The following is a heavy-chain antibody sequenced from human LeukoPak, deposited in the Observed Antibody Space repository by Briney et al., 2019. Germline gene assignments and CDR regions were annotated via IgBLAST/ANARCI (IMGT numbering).Heavy chain of an antibody. CDR3: ARLTAAAGMLFDI. D-gene: IGHD6-13*01. Sequence: PSETLSLTCTVSGGSISSGGYYWSWICQHPGKGLEWIGYIYYSGSTYYNPSLKSRVTISVDTSKNQFSLKLSSVTAADTAVYYCARLTAAAGMLFDIWGQGTMVTVSS. V-gene: IGHV4-31*03. CDR1: GGSISSGGYY. J-gene: IGHJ3*02. CDR2: IYYSGST.